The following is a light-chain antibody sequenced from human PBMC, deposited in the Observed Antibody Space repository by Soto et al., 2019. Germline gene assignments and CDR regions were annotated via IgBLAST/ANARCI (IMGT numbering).Light chain of an antibody. CDR2: EVS. CDR3: SSYAAGNSLV. Sequence: QSALTQPPSASGSPGQSVTISCTGNSSDVGTYNYVSWYQQHPGKAPKLMIHEVSKRPSGVPDRFSGSKSGNTASLTVSGLQAEDEADYYCSSYAAGNSLVFGGGTKLTVL. J-gene: IGLJ2*01. CDR1: SSDVGTYNY. V-gene: IGLV2-8*01.